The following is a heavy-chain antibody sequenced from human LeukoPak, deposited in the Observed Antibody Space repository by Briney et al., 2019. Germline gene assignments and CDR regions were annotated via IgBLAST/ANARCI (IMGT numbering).Heavy chain of an antibody. V-gene: IGHV3-33*01. CDR2: IWYDGSNK. Sequence: GRPLRLSCAASGFTFSSYGMHWVRQAPGKGLEWLAVIWYDGSNKYYADSVKGRFTISRDNSKNTLYLQMNSLRAEDTAVYYCARGSTGYYYGSGPSLDYWGQGTLVTVSS. D-gene: IGHD3-10*01. CDR1: GFTFSSYG. J-gene: IGHJ4*02. CDR3: ARGSTGYYYGSGPSLDY.